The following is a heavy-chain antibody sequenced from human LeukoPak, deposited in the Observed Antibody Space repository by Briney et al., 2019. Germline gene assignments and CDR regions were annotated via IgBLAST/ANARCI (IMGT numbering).Heavy chain of an antibody. J-gene: IGHJ5*02. CDR3: ARAGGGSSNWFDP. V-gene: IGHV1-2*06. CDR2: INPNSGGT. Sequence: ASVKVSCKASGYTFTGYYMHWVRQVPGQGLEWMGRINPNSGGTNYAQKFQGRVTMTRDTSISTAYMELSRLRSDDTAVYYCARAGGGSSNWFDPWGQGTLVTVSS. D-gene: IGHD2-15*01. CDR1: GYTFTGYY.